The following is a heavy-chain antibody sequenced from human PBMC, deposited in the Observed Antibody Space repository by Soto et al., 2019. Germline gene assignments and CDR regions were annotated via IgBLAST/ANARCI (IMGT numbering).Heavy chain of an antibody. CDR1: GFSIASYW. CDR3: ARDVGFDYVN. J-gene: IGHJ4*02. CDR2: TKEDGSEI. Sequence: EVQLVESGGGLVQPGGSLRISCAVSGFSIASYWMSWVRQAPGKGLEWVAITKEDGSEIYYVDSVRGRFTISRDNAENSLYLQMNSLSAEDTAVYFCARDVGFDYVNWGQGTLVTVSS. D-gene: IGHD3-16*01. V-gene: IGHV3-7*01.